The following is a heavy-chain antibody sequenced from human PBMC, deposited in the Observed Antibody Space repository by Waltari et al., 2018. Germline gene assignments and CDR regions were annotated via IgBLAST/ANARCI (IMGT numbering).Heavy chain of an antibody. CDR2: IMTDGREE. V-gene: IGHV3-7*01. CDR3: VRDQWFAFDI. J-gene: IGHJ3*02. Sequence: EVKLVESGGGLVQPGGSRRLRCAASGFSLSNYWMSWVRQAPGKGPEWVANIMTDGREEYYVDSVRGRFTISRDNAKNSLYLQMNSLRPEDTAVYYCVRDQWFAFDIWGQGTMVTVSS. D-gene: IGHD3-22*01. CDR1: GFSLSNYW.